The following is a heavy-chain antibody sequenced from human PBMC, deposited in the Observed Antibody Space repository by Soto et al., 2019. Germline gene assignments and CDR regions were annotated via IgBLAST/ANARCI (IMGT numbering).Heavy chain of an antibody. D-gene: IGHD2-2*01. CDR1: GFTFSSYA. CDR3: AKFEVVVPAGANSYYYYYGMDV. V-gene: IGHV3-23*01. CDR2: ISGSGGST. J-gene: IGHJ6*02. Sequence: GGSLRLSCAASGFTFSSYAMSWVRQAPGKGLEWVSAISGSGGSTYYADSVKGRFTISRDNSKNTLYLQMNSLRAEDTAVYYCAKFEVVVPAGANSYYYYYGMDVWGQGTTVTVSS.